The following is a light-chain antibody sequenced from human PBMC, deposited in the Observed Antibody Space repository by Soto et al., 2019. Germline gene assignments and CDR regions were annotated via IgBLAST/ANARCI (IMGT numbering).Light chain of an antibody. CDR3: SSYTSTGTLV. Sequence: QSALTQPASVSGSPGQSITISCTGTNSDVGGYNHVSWYQQHPAKAPKLMIYEVSNRPSGVSNRFSGSKSGNTASLSISGLQAEDEADYYCSSYTSTGTLVFGGGTQLTVL. CDR2: EVS. CDR1: NSDVGGYNH. V-gene: IGLV2-14*01. J-gene: IGLJ2*01.